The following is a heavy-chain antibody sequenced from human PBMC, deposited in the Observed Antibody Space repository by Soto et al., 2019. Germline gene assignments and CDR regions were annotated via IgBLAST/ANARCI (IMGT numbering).Heavy chain of an antibody. V-gene: IGHV3-7*03. CDR1: GFPFSTYW. D-gene: IGHD2-2*01. Sequence: EVQLVESGGGLVQPGGSLRLSCAVSGFPFSTYWMSWVRQAPGKGLEWVANIKQDGSEKYYVDSVKGRFTISRDNAKNSLYLQMNNVRAVDTAVYYCARVSCSTTSCPYYYYFGMDVWGQGTTVTVSS. CDR3: ARVSCSTTSCPYYYYFGMDV. CDR2: IKQDGSEK. J-gene: IGHJ6*02.